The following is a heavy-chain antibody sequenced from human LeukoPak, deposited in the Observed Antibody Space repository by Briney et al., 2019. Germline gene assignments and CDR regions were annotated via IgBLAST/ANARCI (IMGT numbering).Heavy chain of an antibody. D-gene: IGHD2-21*02. V-gene: IGHV3-30*04. Sequence: GRSLRLSCAASGFTFSSYAMHWVRQAPGKGLEWVAVISYDGSNKYYADSVKGRFTISRGNSKNTLYLQMNSLRAEDTAVYYCARDPDCGGDCYAYYFDYGGQGTLVTVSS. CDR2: ISYDGSNK. J-gene: IGHJ4*02. CDR1: GFTFSSYA. CDR3: ARDPDCGGDCYAYYFDY.